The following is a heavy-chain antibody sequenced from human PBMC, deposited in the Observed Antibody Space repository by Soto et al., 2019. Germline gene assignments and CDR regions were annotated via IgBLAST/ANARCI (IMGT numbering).Heavy chain of an antibody. V-gene: IGHV3-30*03. Sequence: QVQLVESGGGVVQPGRSLRLSCAASGFTFSSYGMHWVRQAPGKGLEWVAVISYDGSNKYYADSVKGRFTISRDNSKNTLYLQMNSLRAEDTAVYYCAGYVADTYYYYGMDVWGQGTTVTVSS. CDR3: AGYVADTYYYYGMDV. CDR1: GFTFSSYG. J-gene: IGHJ6*02. D-gene: IGHD6-19*01. CDR2: ISYDGSNK.